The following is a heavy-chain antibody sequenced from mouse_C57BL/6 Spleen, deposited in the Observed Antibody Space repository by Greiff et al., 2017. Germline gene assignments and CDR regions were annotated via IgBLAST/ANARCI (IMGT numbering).Heavy chain of an antibody. Sequence: QVQLQQPGAELVKPGASVKMSCKASGYTFTSYWITWVKQRPGQGLEWIGDIYPGSGSTNYNEKFKSKATLTVDTSSSTAYLQLSSLTSEDSAVYYCARSHDYVGRSYWGQGTLVTVSA. CDR1: GYTFTSYW. J-gene: IGHJ3*01. CDR2: IYPGSGST. D-gene: IGHD2-4*01. CDR3: ARSHDYVGRSY. V-gene: IGHV1-55*01.